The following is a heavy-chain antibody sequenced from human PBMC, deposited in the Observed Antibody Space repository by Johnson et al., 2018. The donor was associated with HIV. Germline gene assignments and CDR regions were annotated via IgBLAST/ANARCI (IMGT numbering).Heavy chain of an antibody. Sequence: QLVESGGGLVKPGGSLRLSCAASGFSFSSYAMHWVRQAPGKGLEYVSAISSNGGSTYYANSVKGRFTISRDNSKNTLYLQMGSLRAEDMAVYYCASSALGIMRAFDIWGQGTMVTVSS. CDR3: ASSALGIMRAFDI. D-gene: IGHD7-27*01. J-gene: IGHJ3*02. V-gene: IGHV3-64*01. CDR2: ISSNGGST. CDR1: GFSFSSYA.